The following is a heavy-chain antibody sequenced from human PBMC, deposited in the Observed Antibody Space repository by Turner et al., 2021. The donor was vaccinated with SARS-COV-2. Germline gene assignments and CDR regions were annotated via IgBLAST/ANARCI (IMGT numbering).Heavy chain of an antibody. D-gene: IGHD3-10*01. J-gene: IGHJ2*01. CDR3: ARDTGDFDL. V-gene: IGHV3-30-3*01. Sequence: QVQLVESGGGVVQPGRSLRLSCAASGFTFSSHAMHWVRQAPGKGLEWVAVISYDGSNKYYADSVKGRFTISRDNSKNTLYLQMNSLRAEDTAVYYCARDTGDFDLWGRGTLVTVSS. CDR2: ISYDGSNK. CDR1: GFTFSSHA.